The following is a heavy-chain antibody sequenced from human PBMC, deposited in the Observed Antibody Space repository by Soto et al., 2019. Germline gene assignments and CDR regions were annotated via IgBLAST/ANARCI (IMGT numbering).Heavy chain of an antibody. CDR3: AKSSAYYDSRARFDF. CDR1: GFSFNSFA. CDR2: ISGDGYST. J-gene: IGHJ4*02. Sequence: EVQLLESGGGMVQPGGSLRLSCAASGFSFNSFAMSWVRQAPGKGLEWVSAISGDGYSTYYADSVKGRFTVSRDNSNNTHYLQMDSLRAEDTAVYYCAKSSAYYDSRARFDFWSQGSLVTVSS. D-gene: IGHD3-22*01. V-gene: IGHV3-23*01.